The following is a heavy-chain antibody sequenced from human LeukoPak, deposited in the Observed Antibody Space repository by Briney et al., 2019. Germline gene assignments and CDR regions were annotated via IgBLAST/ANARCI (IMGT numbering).Heavy chain of an antibody. CDR1: GFTFSSYE. J-gene: IGHJ4*02. Sequence: PPGGSLRLSCAASGFTFSSYEMNWVRQAPGKGLEWVSYISSSGSTIYYADSVKGRFTISRDNAKNSLYLQMHSLRAEDTAVYYCARVPYYDFWSGYQFDYWGQGTLVTVSS. CDR2: ISSSGSTI. D-gene: IGHD3-3*01. V-gene: IGHV3-48*03. CDR3: ARVPYYDFWSGYQFDY.